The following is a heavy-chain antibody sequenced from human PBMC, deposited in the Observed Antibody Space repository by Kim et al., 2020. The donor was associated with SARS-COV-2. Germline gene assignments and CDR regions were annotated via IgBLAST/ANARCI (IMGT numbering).Heavy chain of an antibody. CDR1: GFSFSRYS. J-gene: IGHJ2*01. D-gene: IGHD2-15*01. CDR3: ARPPYVESPCAFFWYFDL. V-gene: IGHV3-48*02. CDR2: ISSRSDTI. Sequence: GGSLRLSCAASGFSFSRYSMDWVRQAPGKGPEWISYISSRSDTIYYADSVEGRFTISRDNANNLLYLQMDGLRDGDTAVYYCARPPYVESPCAFFWYFDLWGRGTLVTVSS.